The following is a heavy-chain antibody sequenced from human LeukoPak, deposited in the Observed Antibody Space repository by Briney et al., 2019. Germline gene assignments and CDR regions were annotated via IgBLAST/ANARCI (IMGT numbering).Heavy chain of an antibody. V-gene: IGHV3-33*01. CDR1: GFTFSSYG. CDR2: IWYDGSNK. J-gene: IGHJ6*03. CDR3: ARDPSMVQGVNYMDV. D-gene: IGHD3-10*01. Sequence: GRSLRLCCAASGFTFSSYGIHWVRQAPGKGLAWVAVIWYDGSNKYYADSVKGRFTISRDNSKNTLYLQMNSLRAEDTAVYYCARDPSMVQGVNYMDVWGKGTTVTVSS.